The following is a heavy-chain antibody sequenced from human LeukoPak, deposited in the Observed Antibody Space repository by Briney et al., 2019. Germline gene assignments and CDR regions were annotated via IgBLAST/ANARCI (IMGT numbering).Heavy chain of an antibody. Sequence: GGSLRLSCGASGFTFSTYWISWVRQAPGKGLEWVANIKQDGSEKYYVDSVKGRFTISRDNPKNSLYLQMNSLRAEDTAVYYCARDLGQWPSKYAFDIWGQGTMVTVSS. D-gene: IGHD6-19*01. CDR3: ARDLGQWPSKYAFDI. CDR2: IKQDGSEK. J-gene: IGHJ3*02. V-gene: IGHV3-7*01. CDR1: GFTFSTYW.